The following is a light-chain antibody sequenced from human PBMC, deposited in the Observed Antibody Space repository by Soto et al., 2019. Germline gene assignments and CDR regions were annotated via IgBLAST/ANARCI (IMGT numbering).Light chain of an antibody. CDR1: QSLSTY. CDR2: DAS. CDR3: QQRRSWQVT. Sequence: EIVLTQSPATLSLSPGERATLSFMASQSLSTYLAWYQQKPGQAPRLLIYDASNRATGIPARFSGSGSGTNFTLTISSLEPEDFAVYYCQQRRSWQVTFGQGTRLEIK. V-gene: IGKV3-11*01. J-gene: IGKJ5*01.